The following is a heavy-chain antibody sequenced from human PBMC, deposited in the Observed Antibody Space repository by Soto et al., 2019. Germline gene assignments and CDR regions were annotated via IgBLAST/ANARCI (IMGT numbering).Heavy chain of an antibody. J-gene: IGHJ6*02. D-gene: IGHD6-25*01. Sequence: TLSLTFTVSGGSISSGDYYWSWIRQPPGKGLEWIGYIYYSGSTYYNPSLKSRVTISVDTSKNQFSLKLSSVTAADTAVYYCARERLPGSYYGMDVWGQGTTVTVSS. V-gene: IGHV4-30-4*01. CDR1: GGSISSGDYY. CDR3: ARERLPGSYYGMDV. CDR2: IYYSGST.